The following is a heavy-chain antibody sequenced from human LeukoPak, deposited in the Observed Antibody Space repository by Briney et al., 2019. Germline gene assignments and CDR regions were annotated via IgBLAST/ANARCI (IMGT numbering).Heavy chain of an antibody. D-gene: IGHD3-22*01. CDR3: ARDNYYYDSSGYYYIFDY. Sequence: SETLSLTCTVSGGSISSYYWSWIRQPAGKGLEWIGRIYTSGSTNYNPSLKSRVTMSVDTSENQFSLKLSSVTAADTAVYYCARDNYYYDSSGYYYIFDYWGQGTLVTVSS. CDR2: IYTSGST. CDR1: GGSISSYY. V-gene: IGHV4-4*07. J-gene: IGHJ4*02.